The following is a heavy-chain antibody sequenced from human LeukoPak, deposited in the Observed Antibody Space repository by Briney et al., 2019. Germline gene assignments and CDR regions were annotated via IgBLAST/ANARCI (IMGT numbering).Heavy chain of an antibody. D-gene: IGHD3-10*01. CDR2: IYPGDSDT. V-gene: IGHV5-51*01. Sequence: GESLQISCQGSGYSFTSYWIGWVRPMPEKGLEWMGIIYPGDSDTRYSPSFQGQVTISADKSISTAYLQWSSLKASDTAMYYCATYAGTSSKFFHHWGQGTLVTVSS. CDR3: ATYAGTSSKFFHH. J-gene: IGHJ1*01. CDR1: GYSFTSYW.